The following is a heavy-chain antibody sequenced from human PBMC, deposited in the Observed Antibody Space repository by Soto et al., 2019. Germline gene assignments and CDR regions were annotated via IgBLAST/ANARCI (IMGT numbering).Heavy chain of an antibody. Sequence: ASVKVSCKASGYTFTSCYMHWVRQAPGQGLEWMGMIKPTGGSTSYAQKFQGRVTMTRDTSTSTVYMELSSLTSEDTAVYYCARTFSDGLPIDYWGQGTLVTVSS. V-gene: IGHV1-46*01. CDR2: IKPTGGST. J-gene: IGHJ4*02. D-gene: IGHD6-25*01. CDR3: ARTFSDGLPIDY. CDR1: GYTFTSCY.